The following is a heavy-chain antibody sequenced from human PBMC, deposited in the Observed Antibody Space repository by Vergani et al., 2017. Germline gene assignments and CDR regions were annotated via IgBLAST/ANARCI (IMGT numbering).Heavy chain of an antibody. V-gene: IGHV3-66*01. J-gene: IGHJ6*02. CDR3: SYGMDV. Sequence: EVRLVDSGGGLVQPGGSLRLSCAASGFSVSDDYMSWVRQAPGKGLEWVSILYVVGTSDYADSEKGRFTVFRDISKNTLHLQLNSLRVEDTAVYFCSYGMDVWCQGTTVTVSS. CDR2: LYVVGTS. CDR1: GFSVSDDY.